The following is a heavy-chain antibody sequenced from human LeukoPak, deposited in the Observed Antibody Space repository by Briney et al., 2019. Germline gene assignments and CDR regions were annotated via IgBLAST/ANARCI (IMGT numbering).Heavy chain of an antibody. D-gene: IGHD3-16*01. J-gene: IGHJ4*02. CDR3: AKGTFREGTFDY. V-gene: IGHV3-23*01. CDR2: ISGGGGST. CDR1: GFTFSSYW. Sequence: GGSLRLSCAASGFTFSSYWMTWVRQAPGKGLEWVSGISGGGGSTYYADSVKGRFTISRDNSKNTLYLQMNSQRAEDTPVYFCAKGTFREGTFDYWGEGTLVTVSS.